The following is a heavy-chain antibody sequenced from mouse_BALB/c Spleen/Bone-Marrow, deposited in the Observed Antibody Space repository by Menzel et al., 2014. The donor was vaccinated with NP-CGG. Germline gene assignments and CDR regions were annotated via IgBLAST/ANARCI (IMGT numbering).Heavy chain of an antibody. J-gene: IGHJ1*01. V-gene: IGHV1S81*02. CDR1: GYTFTSYW. CDR2: INPVNGRN. D-gene: IGHD1-1*01. CDR3: TRYYSWYFDV. Sequence: VQLQQSGAELVKPGASVKLSCKPSGYTFTSYWIHWVKQRPGQGLEWIGEINPVNGRNDYNEKFKNKATLTVDKSSSTAYMQLSSLTSEDSAVYYCTRYYSWYFDVWGAGTTVTVSP.